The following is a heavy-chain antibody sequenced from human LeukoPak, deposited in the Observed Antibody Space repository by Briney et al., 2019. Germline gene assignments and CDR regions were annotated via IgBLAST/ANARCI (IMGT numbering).Heavy chain of an antibody. CDR1: GGSISSSSYY. D-gene: IGHD3-10*01. CDR2: IYYSGST. J-gene: IGHJ3*02. CDR3: ARFYGSGSYSTPDAFDI. Sequence: SETLSLTCTVSGGSISSSSYYWGWIRQPPGKGLEWIGSIYYSGSTYYNPSLKSRVTISVDTSKNQFSLKLSSVTAADTAVYYCARFYGSGSYSTPDAFDIWGQGTMVTVSS. V-gene: IGHV4-39*07.